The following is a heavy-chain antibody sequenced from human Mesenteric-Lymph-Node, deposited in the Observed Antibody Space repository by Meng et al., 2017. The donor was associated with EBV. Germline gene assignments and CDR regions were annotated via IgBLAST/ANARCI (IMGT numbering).Heavy chain of an antibody. J-gene: IGHJ4*02. CDR3: ARTTGLSFDY. Sequence: EVQLVESGGGLVQPGGSLILSCGASGFTFSSYWMHWVRQAPGKGLMWVSRINSDGRSTDYADSLKGRFTISRDNTKNTLYLQANSLRAEDTAVYYCARTTGLSFDYWCQGALCSVSS. D-gene: IGHD4-17*01. CDR1: GFTFSSYW. V-gene: IGHV3-74*01. CDR2: INSDGRST.